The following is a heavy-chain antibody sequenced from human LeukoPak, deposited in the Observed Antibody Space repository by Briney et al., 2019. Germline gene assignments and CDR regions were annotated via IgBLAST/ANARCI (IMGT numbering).Heavy chain of an antibody. D-gene: IGHD3-10*01. Sequence: SETLSLTCTVSGGSISSYYWSWIRQPPGKGLEWIGYIYYSGSTNYNPSLKSRVTISVDTSKNQFSLKLSSVTAADTAVYYCARHITERGPTAPQDYWGQGTLVTVSS. CDR1: GGSISSYY. V-gene: IGHV4-59*01. CDR3: ARHITERGPTAPQDY. J-gene: IGHJ4*02. CDR2: IYYSGST.